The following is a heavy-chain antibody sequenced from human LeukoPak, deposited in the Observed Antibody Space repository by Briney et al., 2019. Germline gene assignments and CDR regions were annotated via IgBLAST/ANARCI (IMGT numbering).Heavy chain of an antibody. CDR1: GFTFSDYY. J-gene: IGHJ4*02. CDR2: ISSSGSTI. Sequence: PGGSLRLSCAASGFTFSDYYMSWIRQAPGKGLEWVSYISSSGSTIYYADSVKGRFTISRDNAKNSLYLQMNSLRAEDTAVYYCAKDGNEWLPLIRPSDYWGQGTLVTVSS. CDR3: AKDGNEWLPLIRPSDY. D-gene: IGHD5-12*01. V-gene: IGHV3-11*01.